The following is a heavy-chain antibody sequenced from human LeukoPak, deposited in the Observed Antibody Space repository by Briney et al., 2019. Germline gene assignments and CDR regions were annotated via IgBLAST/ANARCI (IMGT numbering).Heavy chain of an antibody. CDR3: AKDGQPRYYFDY. V-gene: IGHV3-23*01. D-gene: IGHD6-13*01. CDR1: GFTFSRYA. Sequence: GGSLRLSCAASGFTFSRYAMSWVRQAPGKGLEWVSAISGSGGSTYYADSVKGRFTISRDNSKNTLYLQMNSLRAEDTAVYYCAKDGQPRYYFDYWGQGTLVTVSS. J-gene: IGHJ4*02. CDR2: ISGSGGST.